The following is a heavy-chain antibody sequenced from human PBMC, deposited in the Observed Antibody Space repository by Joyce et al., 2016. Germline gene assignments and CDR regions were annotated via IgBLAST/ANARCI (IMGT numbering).Heavy chain of an antibody. D-gene: IGHD4-17*01. V-gene: IGHV3-74*01. Sequence: EVHLVESGGGLVQPGGSLRLSFVAANFTFSTYWVHWIRHGPGKGVEWVARIKNDGSSTRYADSVKGRFTISRDNAKDTMYMEMNSLRVEDTAMYYCARAGDSGDYFDHWGQGTLVTVSS. J-gene: IGHJ4*02. CDR2: IKNDGSST. CDR3: ARAGDSGDYFDH. CDR1: NFTFSTYW.